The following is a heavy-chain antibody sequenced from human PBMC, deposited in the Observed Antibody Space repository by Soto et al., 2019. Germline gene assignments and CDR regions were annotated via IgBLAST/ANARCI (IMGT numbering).Heavy chain of an antibody. CDR3: ARNRDDSSSWDAFDI. CDR1: GYTFTSYV. Sequence: GASVKVSCKASGYTFTSYVISWVRQAPGQGVEWMGWISAYNGNTNYAQKLQGRVTMTTDTSTSTAYMELRSLRSDDTAVYYCARNRDDSSSWDAFDIWSQGTMVPVSS. J-gene: IGHJ3*02. CDR2: ISAYNGNT. D-gene: IGHD6-13*01. V-gene: IGHV1-18*04.